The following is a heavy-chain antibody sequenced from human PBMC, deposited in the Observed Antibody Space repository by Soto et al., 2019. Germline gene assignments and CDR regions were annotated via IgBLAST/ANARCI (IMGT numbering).Heavy chain of an antibody. J-gene: IGHJ6*02. D-gene: IGHD3-10*01. CDR3: ARAGGSGSVSLYYYYGMDV. CDR1: GGSISSYY. CDR2: IYYSGST. Sequence: SETLSLTCTVSGGSISSYYWSWIRQPPGKGLEWIGYIYYSGSTNYNPSLKSRVTISVDTSKNQFSLKLSSVTAADTAVYYCARAGGSGSVSLYYYYGMDVWGQGTTVTVSS. V-gene: IGHV4-59*01.